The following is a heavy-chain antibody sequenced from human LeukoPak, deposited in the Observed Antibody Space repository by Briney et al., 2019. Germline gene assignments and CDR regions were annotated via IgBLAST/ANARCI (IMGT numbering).Heavy chain of an antibody. CDR3: AKDTGERYYYGSGSQNVFDY. V-gene: IGHV3-23*01. Sequence: GGPLRLSCAASGFIFSSYAMSWVRQAPGKGLEWVSAISGSGGSTYYADSVKGRFTISRDNSKNTLYLQMNSLRAEDTAVYYCAKDTGERYYYGSGSQNVFDYWGQGTLVTVSS. CDR1: GFIFSSYA. D-gene: IGHD3-10*01. CDR2: ISGSGGST. J-gene: IGHJ4*02.